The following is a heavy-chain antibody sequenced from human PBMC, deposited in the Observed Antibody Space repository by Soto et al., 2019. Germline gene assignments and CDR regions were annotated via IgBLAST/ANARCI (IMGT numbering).Heavy chain of an antibody. D-gene: IGHD6-19*01. CDR3: ARDGAVPGKRYCYGMDV. V-gene: IGHV3-48*02. J-gene: IGHJ6*02. CDR2: ISSSGSVI. Sequence: EVQLVESGGGLVQPGESLRVSCAASGFTLSSYAMTWVRQAPGKGLEWLSYISSSGSVISYADSVKGRFTVSRDYAKNWMSLQMNSLSDEDTAVYYCARDGAVPGKRYCYGMDVWGQGTTVTVSS. CDR1: GFTLSSYA.